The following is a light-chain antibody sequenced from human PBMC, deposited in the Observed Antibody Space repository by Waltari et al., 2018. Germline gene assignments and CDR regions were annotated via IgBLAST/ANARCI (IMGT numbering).Light chain of an antibody. Sequence: EIVLTQSPGTLSLSPGERATLSCRASQIVRTTYLAWYQQKPGKAPTLLIYGASSRATGIPDRFSGSGSGTDFSLTISSLEPEDFAVYYCQQYDISPLTFGGGTKVEIK. CDR1: QIVRTTY. J-gene: IGKJ4*01. CDR2: GAS. V-gene: IGKV3-20*01. CDR3: QQYDISPLT.